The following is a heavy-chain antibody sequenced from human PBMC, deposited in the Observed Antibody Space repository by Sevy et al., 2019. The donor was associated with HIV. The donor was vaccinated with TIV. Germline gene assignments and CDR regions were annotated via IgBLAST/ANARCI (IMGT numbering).Heavy chain of an antibody. D-gene: IGHD1-1*01. Sequence: GGSLRLSCAASGFTFTLYSMHWVRQAPGKGLEWVATISFDGSNKHYADSVKGRFTISRDNSQNSLYLQMNSLRTEDTAVYYCALERLSSDVAEYFQNWGQGTLVTVS. CDR3: ALERLSSDVAEYFQN. CDR2: ISFDGSNK. V-gene: IGHV3-30-3*01. CDR1: GFTFTLYS. J-gene: IGHJ1*01.